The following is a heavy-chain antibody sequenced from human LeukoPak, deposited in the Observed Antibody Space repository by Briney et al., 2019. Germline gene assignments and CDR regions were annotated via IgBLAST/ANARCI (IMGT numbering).Heavy chain of an antibody. CDR3: ARVWDTAMAPGY. J-gene: IGHJ4*02. Sequence: PGGSLRLSCAASGFTFSSYAMHWVRQAPGKGLEWVAVISYDGSNKYYADSVKGRFTISRDNSKNTPYLQMNSLRAEDTAVYYCARVWDTAMAPGYWGQGTLSPSPQ. D-gene: IGHD5-18*01. CDR2: ISYDGSNK. V-gene: IGHV3-30-3*01. CDR1: GFTFSSYA.